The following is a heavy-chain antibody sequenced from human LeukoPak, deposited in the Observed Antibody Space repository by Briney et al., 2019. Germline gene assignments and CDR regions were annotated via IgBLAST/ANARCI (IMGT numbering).Heavy chain of an antibody. J-gene: IGHJ6*03. CDR3: ARWGRVAPGTYYYYYMDV. V-gene: IGHV1-18*01. D-gene: IGHD7-27*01. CDR1: GYTFTNYV. CDR2: INAYNGDT. Sequence: GASVKLSCTASGYTFTNYVVSWVRQAPRQGLEWMGWINAYNGDTHYAQNLQGRLTMTTDTSTSMAFMELRSLRPDDTAVYFCARWGRVAPGTYYYYYMDVWGRGTTVAVSS.